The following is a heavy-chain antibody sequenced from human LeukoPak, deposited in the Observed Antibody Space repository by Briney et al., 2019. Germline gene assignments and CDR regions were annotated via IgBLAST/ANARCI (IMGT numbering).Heavy chain of an antibody. V-gene: IGHV4-59*01. CDR2: IYYSGNT. CDR1: GGSISTYY. Sequence: SETLSLTCTVSGGSISTYYWSWIRQPPGKGLEWIGYIYYSGNTIYNSSLKSRVTISVDKSKNPCSLKLSSVTAADTAGYYCARSYSSSGYYYCGMDLGGQGTTVSVSS. D-gene: IGHD6-6*01. CDR3: ARSYSSSGYYYCGMDL. J-gene: IGHJ6*02.